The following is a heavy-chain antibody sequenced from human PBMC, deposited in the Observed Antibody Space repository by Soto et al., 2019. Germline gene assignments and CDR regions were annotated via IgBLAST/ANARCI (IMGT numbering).Heavy chain of an antibody. CDR2: ISSSSSTI. V-gene: IGHV3-48*01. CDR3: ARGPFEEYYSGGSWS. J-gene: IGHJ5*02. Sequence: PGGSLRLSCAASGFTFSSYRMNWVRQAPGTGLEWISSISSSSSTIYYADSVKGRFTISRDNVKNSLYLQMTSLRAEDTAVYYCARGPFEEYYSGGSWSWGQGTLVSVTS. CDR1: GFTFSSYR. D-gene: IGHD2-15*01.